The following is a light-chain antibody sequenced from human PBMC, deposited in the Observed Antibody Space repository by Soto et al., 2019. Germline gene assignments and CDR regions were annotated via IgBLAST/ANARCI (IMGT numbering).Light chain of an antibody. Sequence: QSALTQPPSVSGAPEQRVTISCTGSSSNIGSTYDVQWYQQLPGTTPKLLIHGNTDRPSGVPDRFSGSKSGTSASLAITGLQADDEAYYYCQSYDDSLSVHYVFGTGTKVTVL. CDR2: GNT. CDR1: SSNIGSTYD. J-gene: IGLJ1*01. V-gene: IGLV1-40*01. CDR3: QSYDDSLSVHYV.